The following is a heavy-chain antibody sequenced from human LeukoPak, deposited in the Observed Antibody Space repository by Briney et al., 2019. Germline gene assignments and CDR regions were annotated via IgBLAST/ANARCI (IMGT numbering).Heavy chain of an antibody. CDR2: IYTSGST. CDR3: ARDVWFVGRWAFDI. CDR1: GGSISDYY. D-gene: IGHD3-16*01. Sequence: SETLSLTCTVSGGSISDYYWSWIRQPPGKGLEWIGRIYTSGSTNYNPSLKSRVTMSVDTSKNQFSLKLSSVTAADTAVYYCARDVWFVGRWAFDIWGQGTMVTVSS. V-gene: IGHV4-4*07. J-gene: IGHJ3*02.